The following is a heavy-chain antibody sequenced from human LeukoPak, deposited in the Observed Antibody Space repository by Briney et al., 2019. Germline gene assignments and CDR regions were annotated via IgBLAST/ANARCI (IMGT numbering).Heavy chain of an antibody. D-gene: IGHD3-10*01. V-gene: IGHV1-18*01. Sequence: ASVKVSCKASGYTFTSYGISWVRQAPGQGLEWMGWISAYNGNTNYAQKLQGRVTMTTDTSTSTAYMELSRLRSDDTAVYYCARVPLWFGELENPAISSYYYMDVWGKGTTVTISS. CDR2: ISAYNGNT. J-gene: IGHJ6*03. CDR3: ARVPLWFGELENPAISSYYYMDV. CDR1: GYTFTSYG.